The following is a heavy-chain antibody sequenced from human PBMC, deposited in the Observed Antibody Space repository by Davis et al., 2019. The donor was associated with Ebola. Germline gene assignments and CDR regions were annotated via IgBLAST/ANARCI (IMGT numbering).Heavy chain of an antibody. CDR1: GFTVSSNY. V-gene: IGHV3-53*01. CDR3: ARDGVFRTLDY. J-gene: IGHJ4*02. CDR2: IYSGGTT. D-gene: IGHD3-10*01. Sequence: GGSLRLSCAASGFTVSSNYMSWVRQAPGKGLEWVSVIYSGGTTYYADSVKGRFTISRDNSKNTLYLQMNSLRAEDTAVYYCARDGVFRTLDYWGQGTLVTVSS.